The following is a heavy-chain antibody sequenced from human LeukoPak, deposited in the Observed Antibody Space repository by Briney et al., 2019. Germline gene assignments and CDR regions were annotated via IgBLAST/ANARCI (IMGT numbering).Heavy chain of an antibody. CDR1: GGSISSGGYY. D-gene: IGHD4-11*01. Sequence: SETLSLTCTVSGGSISSGGYYWRWIRQHPGKGLEWIGYIYYSGSTYYNPSLKSRVTISVDTSKNQFSLKLSSVTAADTAMYYCASRNSNYFDYYYGMDVWGQGTTVTVSS. CDR3: ASRNSNYFDYYYGMDV. J-gene: IGHJ6*02. V-gene: IGHV4-31*03. CDR2: IYYSGST.